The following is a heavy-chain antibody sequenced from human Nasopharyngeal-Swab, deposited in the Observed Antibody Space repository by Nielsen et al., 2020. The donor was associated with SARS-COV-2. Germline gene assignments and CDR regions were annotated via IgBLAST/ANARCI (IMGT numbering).Heavy chain of an antibody. CDR3: ARARGAYGDYYYYYYTDV. CDR2: TYYRSKWYN. CDR1: GDSVSSSSAA. D-gene: IGHD4-17*01. Sequence: SQTLSLTCAISGDSVSSSSAAWNLIRPSPSRGLEWLGRTYYRSKWYNDYAVSVKSRITINPDTSKNQFSLHLNSVTPEDTAVYYCARARGAYGDYYYYYYTDVWGKGTTVTVSS. J-gene: IGHJ6*03. V-gene: IGHV6-1*01.